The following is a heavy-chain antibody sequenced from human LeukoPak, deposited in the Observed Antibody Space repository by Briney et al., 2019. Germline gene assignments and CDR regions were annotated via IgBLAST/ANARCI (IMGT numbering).Heavy chain of an antibody. Sequence: QPGGSLRLSCAASGFTFSSYAMHWVRQAPGKGLEYVSAISSNGGSTYYANSVKGRFTISRDNAKNTLYLQTGSLRAEDMAVYYCARAWSGYDYWGQGTLVTVSS. CDR1: GFTFSSYA. CDR2: ISSNGGST. J-gene: IGHJ4*02. V-gene: IGHV3-64*01. CDR3: ARAWSGYDY. D-gene: IGHD3-10*01.